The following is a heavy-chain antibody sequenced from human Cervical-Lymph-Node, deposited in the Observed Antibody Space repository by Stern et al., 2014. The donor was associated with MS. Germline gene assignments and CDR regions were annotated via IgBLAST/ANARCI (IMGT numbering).Heavy chain of an antibody. Sequence: VQLVESGAELKKPGSSVKVSCKASGGTFSSYGISWVRQAPGQGLEWMGGIIPLFGTANYARRFQGRVTMTADISTSTAYMELSSLRSEDTAVYYCPRDGDFGSNYGMDVWGQGTTVTVAS. J-gene: IGHJ6*02. D-gene: IGHD2-21*02. CDR2: IIPLFGTA. V-gene: IGHV1-69*06. CDR1: GGTFSSYG. CDR3: PRDGDFGSNYGMDV.